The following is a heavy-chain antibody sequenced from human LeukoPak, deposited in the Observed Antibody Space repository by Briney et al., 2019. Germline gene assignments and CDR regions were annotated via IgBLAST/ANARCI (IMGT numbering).Heavy chain of an antibody. V-gene: IGHV3-33*03. CDR2: IWYDGSNK. D-gene: IGHD6-19*01. CDR1: GFTFSSYG. Sequence: GGSLRLSCAASGFTFSSYGMHWVRQAPGKGLEWVAAIWYDGSNKYHADSVRGRFTISRDNAESSLYLQMNSLRAEDTAVYYCVRNLAVAGTCFDSWGQGTLVTVSS. CDR3: VRNLAVAGTCFDS. J-gene: IGHJ4*02.